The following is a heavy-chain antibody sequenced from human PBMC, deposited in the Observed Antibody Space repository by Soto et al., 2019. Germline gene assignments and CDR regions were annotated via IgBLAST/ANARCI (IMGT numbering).Heavy chain of an antibody. V-gene: IGHV4-31*03. D-gene: IGHD3-22*01. CDR3: ARYYFEAYYFDY. CDR2: IYYSGST. J-gene: IGHJ4*02. Sequence: SETLSLTCTVSGGSISSGGYYWSWIRQHPGKGLEWIGYIYYSGSTYYNPSLKSRATISVDTSKNQFSLKLSSVTAADTAVYYCARYYFEAYYFDYWGQGTLVTVSS. CDR1: GGSISSGGYY.